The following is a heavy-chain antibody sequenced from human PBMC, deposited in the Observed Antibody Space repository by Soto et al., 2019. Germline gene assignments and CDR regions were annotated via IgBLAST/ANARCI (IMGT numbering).Heavy chain of an antibody. CDR1: GYNFHTYW. CDR3: ARPADYHYGMQV. V-gene: IGHV5-51*01. CDR2: IYPHDSDT. J-gene: IGHJ6*02. Sequence: GESLKISCKGSGYNFHTYWIAWVRQMPGKGLEWMGFIYPHDSDTRYSPSFRGQVTISADKSINTAYLQWTSLKASDTAIYFCARPADYHYGMQVWGQGTTVTVSS. D-gene: IGHD4-17*01.